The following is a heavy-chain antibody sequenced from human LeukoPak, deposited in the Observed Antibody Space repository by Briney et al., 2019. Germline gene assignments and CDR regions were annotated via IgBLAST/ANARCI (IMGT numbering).Heavy chain of an antibody. D-gene: IGHD1-14*01. J-gene: IGHJ5*02. CDR3: AKGGPEASAGLSWFDL. CDR1: GVSINVYY. V-gene: IGHV4-59*01. CDR2: TFYSGDA. Sequence: PSETLSLTCTVSGVSINVYYWHWMRQPPGKGLEWIGHTFYSGDAKSNPSLESRVTISVDRSKNHISLNMNSATAADTGVYYCAKGGPEASAGLSWFDLWGQGTLVTVSS.